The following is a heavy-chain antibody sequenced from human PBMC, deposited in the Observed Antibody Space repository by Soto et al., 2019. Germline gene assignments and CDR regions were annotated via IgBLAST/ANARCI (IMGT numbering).Heavy chain of an antibody. CDR3: GAGQYFSDY. Sequence: QVQLVESGGGEVQPGKSLRLSCAASGFSFTNYGMHWVRQAPGKGLECVALISYDGTNKYYADSVKGRFTISRDNSKNTLYLQMNSLRPEDTAVYYCGAGQYFSDYWGQGTRVSVSS. CDR2: ISYDGTNK. D-gene: IGHD6-13*01. CDR1: GFSFTNYG. V-gene: IGHV3-30*03. J-gene: IGHJ4*02.